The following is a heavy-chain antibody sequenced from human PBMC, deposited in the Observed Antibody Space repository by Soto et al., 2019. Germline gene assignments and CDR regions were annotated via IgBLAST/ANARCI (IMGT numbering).Heavy chain of an antibody. Sequence: QVQLVESGGGVVQPGRSLRLSCAASGFTFSSYGMHWVRQAPGKGLEWVAVISYDGSNKYYADSVKGRFTISRDNSKNPLSMQMTSLRAEDTAVYYCAKGGVDYYYYYGMDVWGQGTTVTVSS. D-gene: IGHD3-10*01. V-gene: IGHV3-30*18. J-gene: IGHJ6*02. CDR2: ISYDGSNK. CDR3: AKGGVDYYYYYGMDV. CDR1: GFTFSSYG.